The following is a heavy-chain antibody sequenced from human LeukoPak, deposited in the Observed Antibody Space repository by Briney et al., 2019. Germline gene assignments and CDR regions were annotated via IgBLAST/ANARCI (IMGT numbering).Heavy chain of an antibody. Sequence: SETLSLTCAVSGYSISSGYYWGWIRQPPGKGLEWIGSIYHSGSTYYNPSLKSRVTISVDTSKNQFSLKLSSVTAADTAVYYRARGPPHTAMPAAYFDYWGQGTLVTVSS. D-gene: IGHD5-18*01. CDR2: IYHSGST. V-gene: IGHV4-38-2*01. CDR1: GYSISSGYY. CDR3: ARGPPHTAMPAAYFDY. J-gene: IGHJ4*02.